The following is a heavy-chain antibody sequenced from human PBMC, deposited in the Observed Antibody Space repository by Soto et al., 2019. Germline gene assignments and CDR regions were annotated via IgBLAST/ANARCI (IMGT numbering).Heavy chain of an antibody. Sequence: QVQLVQSEAEVKKPGSSVKVSCKASGGSFGNLAISWVRQAPGQGLEWVAGIIPIYRASNYAEHFRGRISLTLDESTATTYLQLSSLTSEDSAIYYCATDTKDGYNYWIFDLWGRGTQVTVSS. CDR3: ATDTKDGYNYWIFDL. D-gene: IGHD2-21*02. CDR1: GGSFGNLA. V-gene: IGHV1-69*01. J-gene: IGHJ2*01. CDR2: IIPIYRAS.